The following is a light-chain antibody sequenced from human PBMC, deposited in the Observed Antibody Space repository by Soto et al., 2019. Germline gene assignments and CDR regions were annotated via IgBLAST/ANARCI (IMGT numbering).Light chain of an antibody. CDR1: QSISSW. CDR2: KAS. CDR3: QQYNSYWT. V-gene: IGKV1-5*03. Sequence: DIQMTQCPSTLSASLGDSVTITCRASQSISSWLAWYQQKPGKAPKLLIYKASSLESGVQSRFSGSGSGTEFTLTISSLQPDDFATYYCQQYNSYWTFGQGTKVDIK. J-gene: IGKJ1*01.